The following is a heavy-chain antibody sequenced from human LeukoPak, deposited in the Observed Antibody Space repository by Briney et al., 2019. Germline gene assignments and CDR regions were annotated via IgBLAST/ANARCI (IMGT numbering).Heavy chain of an antibody. D-gene: IGHD3-10*01. CDR3: ARVVHGEWFGELSNYFSY. J-gene: IGHJ4*02. CDR1: GGSISSYY. CDR2: IYTSGGT. Sequence: SETLSLTCTVSGGSISSYYWSWIRQPAGKGLEWIGRIYTSGGTNYNPSLKSRVTISVDTSKNQFSLKLSSVTAADTAVYYCARVVHGEWFGELSNYFSYWGQGTLVTVSS. V-gene: IGHV4-4*07.